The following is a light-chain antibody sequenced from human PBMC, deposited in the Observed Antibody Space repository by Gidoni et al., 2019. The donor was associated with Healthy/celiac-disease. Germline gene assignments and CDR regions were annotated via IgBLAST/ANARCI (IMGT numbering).Light chain of an antibody. V-gene: IGKV1-12*01. J-gene: IGKJ4*01. CDR2: AAS. CDR1: QGISSW. Sequence: DIQMTQSPSSVSASVGDRVTITCRASQGISSWLDWYQQKPGKAPKLLIYAASSLQSGVPSRFSGSGSGTDFTLTISRLQPEDFATYYCQQANSFPLTFGGGTKVEIK. CDR3: QQANSFPLT.